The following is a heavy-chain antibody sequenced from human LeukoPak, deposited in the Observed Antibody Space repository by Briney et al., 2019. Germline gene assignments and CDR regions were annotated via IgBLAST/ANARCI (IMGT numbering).Heavy chain of an antibody. CDR3: AKEAGLGVVIMRYFDY. Sequence: GGSLRLSCAASGFTFSSYGMHWVRQAPGKGLEWVAVIWYDGSNKYYADSVKGRFTISRDNSKNTLYLQMNSLRAEDTAVYYCAKEAGLGVVIMRYFDYWGQGTLVTVSP. D-gene: IGHD3-3*01. CDR2: IWYDGSNK. CDR1: GFTFSSYG. J-gene: IGHJ4*02. V-gene: IGHV3-33*06.